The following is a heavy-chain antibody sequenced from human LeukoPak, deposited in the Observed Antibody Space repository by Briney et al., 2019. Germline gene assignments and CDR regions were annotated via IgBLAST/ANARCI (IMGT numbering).Heavy chain of an antibody. CDR2: LIGSSGST. CDR1: GFTSTNYA. V-gene: IGHV3-23*01. Sequence: GGSLRLSCAASGFTSTNYAMNWVRQAPGKGLEWVSVLIGSSGSTDYADSVKGRFSISRDNSKNTVFLQMNSLRAEDTAIYYCAKGAYDYIEIGYFDSWGQGTLVTVSS. D-gene: IGHD5-12*01. J-gene: IGHJ4*02. CDR3: AKGAYDYIEIGYFDS.